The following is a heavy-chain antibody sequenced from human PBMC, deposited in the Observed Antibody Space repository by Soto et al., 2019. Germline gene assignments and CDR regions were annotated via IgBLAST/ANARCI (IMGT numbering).Heavy chain of an antibody. V-gene: IGHV3-33*01. CDR1: GFTFSSYG. D-gene: IGHD3-10*01. Sequence: QVQLVESGGGVVQPGRSLRLSCAASGFTFSSYGMHWVRQAPGKGLEWVAVIWYDGSNKYYADSVKGRFTISRDNSKNTLYLQMNSLRAEDTAVYYCARGGVRGWFDPWGQGTLVTVSS. CDR3: ARGGVRGWFDP. J-gene: IGHJ5*02. CDR2: IWYDGSNK.